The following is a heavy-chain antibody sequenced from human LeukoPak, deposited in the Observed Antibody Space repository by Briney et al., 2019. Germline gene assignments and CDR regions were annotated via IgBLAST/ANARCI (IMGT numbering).Heavy chain of an antibody. V-gene: IGHV4-39*07. D-gene: IGHD3-22*01. CDR3: ASSSHYDSSGYYPLPSYWYFDL. Sequence: SETLSLTCTVSGGSISSSSYYWGWIRQPPGKGLEWIGSIYYSGSTYYNPSLKSRVTISVDTSKNQFSLKLSSVTAADTAVYYCASSSHYDSSGYYPLPSYWYFDLWGRGTLVTVSS. CDR1: GGSISSSSYY. J-gene: IGHJ2*01. CDR2: IYYSGST.